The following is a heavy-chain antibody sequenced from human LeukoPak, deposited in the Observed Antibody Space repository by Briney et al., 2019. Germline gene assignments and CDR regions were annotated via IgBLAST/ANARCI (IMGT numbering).Heavy chain of an antibody. Sequence: SETLSLTCTVSGGSISSYYWSWIRQPPGKGLEGIGYIYYSGRTNYNPSLKSRVTISVDTSKNQFSLKLSSVTAADTAVYYCARGPPYWDDVWSCYYTVWGQGTLVTVSS. CDR3: ARGPPYWDDVWSCYYTV. CDR2: IYYSGRT. V-gene: IGHV4-59*01. J-gene: IGHJ4*02. D-gene: IGHD3-3*01. CDR1: GGSISSYY.